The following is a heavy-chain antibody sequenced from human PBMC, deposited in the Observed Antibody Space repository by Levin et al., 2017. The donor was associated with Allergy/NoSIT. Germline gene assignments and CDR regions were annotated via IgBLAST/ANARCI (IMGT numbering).Heavy chain of an antibody. CDR3: ARRGPLSRIAAAGTGGAFDI. CDR2: INPNSGGT. V-gene: IGHV1-2*02. Sequence: AASVKVSCKASGYTFTGYYMHWVRQAPGQGLEWMGWINPNSGGTNYAQKFQGRVTMTRDTSISTAYMELSRLRSDDTAVYYCARRGPLSRIAAAGTGGAFDIWGQGTMVTVSS. CDR1: GYTFTGYY. D-gene: IGHD6-13*01. J-gene: IGHJ3*02.